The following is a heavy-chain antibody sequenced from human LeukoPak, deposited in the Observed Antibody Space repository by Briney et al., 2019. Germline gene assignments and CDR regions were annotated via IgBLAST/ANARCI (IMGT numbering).Heavy chain of an antibody. D-gene: IGHD6-13*01. CDR3: ARGGAAAGFAGSGDAFDI. J-gene: IGHJ3*02. CDR2: INHTGTT. V-gene: IGHV4-34*01. CDR1: GGSFSGYY. Sequence: SETLSLTCAVYGGSFSGYYWSWIRQPPGKGLEWIGEINHTGTTNYKPSLKSRVTISVDTSKNQFSLKLNSLTAADTAVYYCARGGAAAGFAGSGDAFDIWGQGTMVAVSS.